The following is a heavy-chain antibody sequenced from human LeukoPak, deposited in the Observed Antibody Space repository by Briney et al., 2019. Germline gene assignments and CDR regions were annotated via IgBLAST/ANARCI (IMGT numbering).Heavy chain of an antibody. CDR2: INTNTGNP. D-gene: IGHD6-13*01. V-gene: IGHV7-4-1*02. CDR1: GGTFSSYA. Sequence: ASVKVSCKASGGTFSSYAISWVRQAPGQGLEWMGWINTNTGNPTYAQGFTGRFVFSLDTSVSTAYLQISSLKAEDTAVYYCARDPIAAAGTYWFDPWGQGTLVTVSS. J-gene: IGHJ5*02. CDR3: ARDPIAAAGTYWFDP.